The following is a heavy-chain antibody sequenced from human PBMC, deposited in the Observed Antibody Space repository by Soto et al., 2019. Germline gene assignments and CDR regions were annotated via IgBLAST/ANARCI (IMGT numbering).Heavy chain of an antibody. CDR2: INPNSGGT. Sequence: EASVKVSCKASGYTFTGYYMHWVRQAPGQGLEWMGWINPNSGGTNYAQKFQGWVTMTRDTSISTAYMELSRLRSDDTAVYYCARAGIAVAGLDYYYYYGMDVWGQGTTVTVSS. D-gene: IGHD6-19*01. J-gene: IGHJ6*02. V-gene: IGHV1-2*04. CDR1: GYTFTGYY. CDR3: ARAGIAVAGLDYYYYYGMDV.